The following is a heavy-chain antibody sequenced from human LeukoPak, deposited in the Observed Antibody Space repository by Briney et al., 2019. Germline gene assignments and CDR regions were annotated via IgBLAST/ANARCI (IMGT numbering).Heavy chain of an antibody. D-gene: IGHD1-1*01. Sequence: GGSLRLSCAASGFTFNIYTMTWVRQAPGKGLEWVSSIGSSSRYIYYADSVKGRFTISRDNDKNSVYLQMNSLRAEDTAVYYCARDLKTGTTPPWGQGTLVTVSS. V-gene: IGHV3-21*01. CDR3: ARDLKTGTTPP. CDR2: IGSSSRYI. J-gene: IGHJ4*02. CDR1: GFTFNIYT.